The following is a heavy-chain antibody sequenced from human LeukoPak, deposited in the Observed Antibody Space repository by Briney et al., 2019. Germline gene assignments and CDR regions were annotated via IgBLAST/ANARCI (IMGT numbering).Heavy chain of an antibody. V-gene: IGHV3-21*01. CDR2: ISSSSSYI. J-gene: IGHJ6*03. Sequence: GGSLRLSCAASGFTFSSYSMNWVRQAPGKGLEWVSSISSSSSYIYYADSVKGRFTISRDNAKNSLYLQMNSLRAEDAAVYYCATDSSSSDYYYYMDVWGKGTTVTVSS. CDR3: ATDSSSSDYYYYMDV. D-gene: IGHD6-6*01. CDR1: GFTFSSYS.